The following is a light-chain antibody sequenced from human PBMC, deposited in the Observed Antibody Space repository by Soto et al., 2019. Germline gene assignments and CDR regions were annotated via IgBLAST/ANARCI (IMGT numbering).Light chain of an antibody. J-gene: IGLJ2*01. V-gene: IGLV7-43*01. CDR1: TGAVTSGHY. CDR3: LLYYGGALGV. Sequence: QAVVTQEPSLTVSPGGTVTLTCASSTGAVTSGHYPNWVQQKPGQVPKSLIYSTSDKHSGTPARFSGSLLGGKAALTLSXXXXXXXXEYSCLLYYGGALGVFGGGTKLTVL. CDR2: STS.